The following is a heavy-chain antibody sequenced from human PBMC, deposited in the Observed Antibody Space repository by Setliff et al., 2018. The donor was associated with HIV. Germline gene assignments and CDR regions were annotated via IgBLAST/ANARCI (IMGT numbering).Heavy chain of an antibody. CDR3: ARSRVHYYYDSSGYPTRYDSFDI. Sequence: ASVKVSCKASGGTFSSYAISWVRQAPGQGLEWMGGIIPILGIANYAQKYQGRVTITADKSTSTDYMELSSLRSEDTAVYYCARSRVHYYYDSSGYPTRYDSFDIWGQGTMVTVSS. J-gene: IGHJ3*02. CDR1: GGTFSSYA. V-gene: IGHV1-69*04. D-gene: IGHD3-22*01. CDR2: IIPILGIA.